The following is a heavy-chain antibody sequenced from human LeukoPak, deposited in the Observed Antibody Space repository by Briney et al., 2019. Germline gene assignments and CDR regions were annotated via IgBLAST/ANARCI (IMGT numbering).Heavy chain of an antibody. D-gene: IGHD6-13*01. CDR1: GYTFIGQY. CDR3: ARREAAVGTNPPFDS. Sequence: ASVKVSCKTSGYTFIGQYMHWVRQAPGQGLEWMGWINPNSGDTNYAQKFQGRVTMTRDTSISTAYMELSRLRSDDTAVYYCARREAAVGTNPPFDSWGQGTLVTVSS. J-gene: IGHJ4*02. CDR2: INPNSGDT. V-gene: IGHV1-2*02.